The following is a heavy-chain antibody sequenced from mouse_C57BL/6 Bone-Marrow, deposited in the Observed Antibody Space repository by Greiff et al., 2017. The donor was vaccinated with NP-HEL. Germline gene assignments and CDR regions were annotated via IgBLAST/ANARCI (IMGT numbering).Heavy chain of an antibody. D-gene: IGHD2-5*01. J-gene: IGHJ3*01. V-gene: IGHV1-63*01. CDR3: ASSYYSNSAWFAY. Sequence: QVQLQQSGAELVRPGTSVKMSCKASGYTFTNYWIGWAKQRPGHGLEWIGDIYPGGGYTNYNEKFKGKATLTADKSSSTAYMQFSSLTSEDSAIHYCASSYYSNSAWFAYWGQGTLVTVSA. CDR1: GYTFTNYW. CDR2: IYPGGGYT.